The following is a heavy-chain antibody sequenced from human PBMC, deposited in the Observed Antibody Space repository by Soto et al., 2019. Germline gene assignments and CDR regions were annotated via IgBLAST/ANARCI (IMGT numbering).Heavy chain of an antibody. CDR2: INPNSGGT. CDR3: ARLDIVVVPAAIRHAFDI. CDR1: GYTFTGYY. J-gene: IGHJ3*02. V-gene: IGHV1-2*02. Sequence: QVQLVQSGAEVKKPGASVKVSCKASGYTFTGYYMHWVRQAPGQGLEWMGWINPNSGGTNYAQKFQGRVTMTRDTAISTAYMELGRLRSDDTAVYYCARLDIVVVPAAIRHAFDIWGQGTMVTVSS. D-gene: IGHD2-2*02.